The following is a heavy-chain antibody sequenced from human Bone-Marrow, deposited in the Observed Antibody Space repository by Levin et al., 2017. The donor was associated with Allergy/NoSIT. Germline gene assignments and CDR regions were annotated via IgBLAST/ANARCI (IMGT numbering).Heavy chain of an antibody. CDR3: ARGVLYCSSTSCYFYFDY. CDR1: GGSFSGYY. J-gene: IGHJ4*02. D-gene: IGHD2-2*01. Sequence: SQTLSLTCAVYGGSFSGYYWSWIRQPPGKGLEWIGEINHSGSTNYNPSLKSRVTISVDTSKNQFSLKLSSVTAADTAVYYCARGVLYCSSTSCYFYFDYWGQGTLVTVSS. V-gene: IGHV4-34*01. CDR2: INHSGST.